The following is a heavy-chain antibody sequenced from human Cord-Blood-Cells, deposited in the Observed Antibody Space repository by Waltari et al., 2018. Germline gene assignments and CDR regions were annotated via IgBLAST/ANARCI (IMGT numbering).Heavy chain of an antibody. CDR2: ISSSGSTI. J-gene: IGHJ4*02. CDR3: ARVGLPGYSSGWYYFDY. Sequence: EVQLVESGGGLVQPGGSLRLSCAASGFTFSSYEMNWVRQAPGKGLEWVSYISSSGSTIYYADSVKGRFTSSRDNAKNSLYLQMNSLRAEDTAVYYCARVGLPGYSSGWYYFDYWGQGTLVTVSS. D-gene: IGHD6-19*01. V-gene: IGHV3-48*03. CDR1: GFTFSSYE.